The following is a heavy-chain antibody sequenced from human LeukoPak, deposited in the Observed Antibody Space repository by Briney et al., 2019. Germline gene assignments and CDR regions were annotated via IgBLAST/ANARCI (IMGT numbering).Heavy chain of an antibody. V-gene: IGHV4-34*01. CDR2: INHSGST. Sequence: PSETLSLTCAVYGGSFSGYYWSWIRQPPGKGLEWIGEINHSGSTNYNPSLKSRVTISVDTSKNQFSLKLSSVTAADTAVYYCARDLISGSYGGGYYFDYWGQGTLVTVSS. CDR3: ARDLISGSYGGGYYFDY. D-gene: IGHD1-26*01. CDR1: GGSFSGYY. J-gene: IGHJ4*02.